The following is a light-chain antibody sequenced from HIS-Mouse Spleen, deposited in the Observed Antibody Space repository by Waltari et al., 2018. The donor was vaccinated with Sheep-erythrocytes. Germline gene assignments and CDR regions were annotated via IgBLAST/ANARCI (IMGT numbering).Light chain of an antibody. CDR1: SSNIGNNY. CDR2: DNN. V-gene: IGLV1-51*01. J-gene: IGLJ3*02. CDR3: GTWDSSLSAGV. Sequence: QSVLTQPPSVSAAPGQKVTISCSGRSSNIGNNYVSWYQQLPGTAPKLLIYDNNKRPSGIPDRFSGSKSDTSATLGITGLQTGDEADYYCGTWDSSLSAGVFGGGTKLTVL.